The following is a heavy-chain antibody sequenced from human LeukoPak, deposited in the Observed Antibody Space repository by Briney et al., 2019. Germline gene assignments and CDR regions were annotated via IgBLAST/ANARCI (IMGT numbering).Heavy chain of an antibody. CDR1: GFTFSNYA. V-gene: IGHV3-23*01. Sequence: GGSLRLSCAASGFTFSNYAMSWVRQAPGKGLEWVSGIGVSGGRTYYPDSVKGRFTISRDDSKNTLYLQMNSLRAEDTAVYYCAKAESRLLLLFDYWGQGTLVTVSS. CDR3: AKAESRLLLLFDY. CDR2: IGVSGGRT. J-gene: IGHJ4*02. D-gene: IGHD3-22*01.